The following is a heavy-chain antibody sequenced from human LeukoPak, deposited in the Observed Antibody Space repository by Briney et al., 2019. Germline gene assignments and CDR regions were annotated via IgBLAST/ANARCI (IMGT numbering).Heavy chain of an antibody. CDR3: ARVSHGDYVDY. D-gene: IGHD4-17*01. Sequence: ASVKVSCKASGYTFTSYYMHWVRQATGQGLEWMGWMNPNSGNTGYAQKFQGRVTMTRNTSISTAYMELSSLRSEDTAVYYCARVSHGDYVDYWGQGTLVTVSS. J-gene: IGHJ4*02. CDR2: MNPNSGNT. CDR1: GYTFTSYY. V-gene: IGHV1-8*02.